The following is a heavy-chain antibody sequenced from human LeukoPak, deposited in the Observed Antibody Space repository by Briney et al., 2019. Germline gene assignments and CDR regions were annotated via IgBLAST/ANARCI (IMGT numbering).Heavy chain of an antibody. D-gene: IGHD7-27*01. CDR3: ARVTGDPDAFDI. CDR2: IYYSGST. J-gene: IGHJ3*02. V-gene: IGHV4-30-4*08. Sequence: SSETLSLTCTVSGGSISSGDYYWSWIRQPPGKGLEWIGYIYYSGSTYYNPSLKSRVTISVDTSKNQFSLKLSSVTAADTAVYYCARVTGDPDAFDIWGQGTMVTVSS. CDR1: GGSISSGDYY.